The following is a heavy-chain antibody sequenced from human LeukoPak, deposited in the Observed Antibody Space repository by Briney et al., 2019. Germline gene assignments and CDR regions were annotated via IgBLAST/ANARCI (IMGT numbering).Heavy chain of an antibody. V-gene: IGHV4-59*01. CDR2: IYYSGST. CDR3: ARDLGVSYFDY. D-gene: IGHD2-8*01. Sequence: SETLSLTCTVSGGSTSNYYWSWIRQPPGKGLEWIGYIYYSGSTNYNPSLKSRVTISVDTSKNQFSLRLSSVTAADTAVYYCARDLGVSYFDYWGQGTLVTVSS. J-gene: IGHJ4*02. CDR1: GGSTSNYY.